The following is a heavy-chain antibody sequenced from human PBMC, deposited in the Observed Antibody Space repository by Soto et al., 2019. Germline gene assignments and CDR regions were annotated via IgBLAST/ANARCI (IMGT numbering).Heavy chain of an antibody. J-gene: IGHJ4*02. V-gene: IGHV1-69*06. CDR2: IILIFGTA. CDR1: GGTFSSYA. D-gene: IGHD2-2*01. CDR3: ARDGGYCSSTSCPGDY. Sequence: QVQLVQSGAEVKKPGSSVKVSCKASGGTFSSYAISWVRQAPGQGLEWMGGIILIFGTANYAQKFQGRVTITADKSTSTAYMELSSLRSEDTAVYYCARDGGYCSSTSCPGDYWGQGTLVTVSS.